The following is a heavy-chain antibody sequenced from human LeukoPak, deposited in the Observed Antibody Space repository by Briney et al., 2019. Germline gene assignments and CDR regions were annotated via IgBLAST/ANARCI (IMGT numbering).Heavy chain of an antibody. Sequence: PGGSLRLSCAASGFTFSNYAMSGVRPAPGKGLEGVSGISGSGGSTYYADSVKGRFTISRDNSKNTLYLQMNSLRAEDTAVYYCAKGSSSYYFAFDIWGQGTMVTVSS. CDR3: AKGSSSYYFAFDI. CDR1: GFTFSNYA. CDR2: ISGSGGST. D-gene: IGHD6-13*01. V-gene: IGHV3-23*01. J-gene: IGHJ3*02.